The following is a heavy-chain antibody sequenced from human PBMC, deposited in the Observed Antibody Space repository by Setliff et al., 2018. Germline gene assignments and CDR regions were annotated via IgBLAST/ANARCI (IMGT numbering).Heavy chain of an antibody. V-gene: IGHV4-38-2*02. CDR2: IYHSGST. Sequence: SETLSLTCTVSGVSFSSGYYWGWIRQPPGRGREWIGSIYHSGSTYYNPSLKSRVTISVDTSKNQFSLKLSSVTAADTAVYYCARGRTMVRGVDAFDIWGQGTMVTVSS. D-gene: IGHD3-10*01. J-gene: IGHJ3*02. CDR3: ARGRTMVRGVDAFDI. CDR1: GVSFSSGYY.